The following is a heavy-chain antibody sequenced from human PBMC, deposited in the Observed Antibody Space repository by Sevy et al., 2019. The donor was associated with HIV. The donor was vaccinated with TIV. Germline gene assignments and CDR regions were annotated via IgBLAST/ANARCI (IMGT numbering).Heavy chain of an antibody. J-gene: IGHJ5*02. Sequence: GGSLRLSCAASGFTFSSYGMHWVRQAPGKGLEWVAVISYAGSNKYYADSVKGRFTISRDNSKNTLYLQMNSLRAEDTAVYYCAKDWGDIVVVPAAIRGFDPWGQGTLVTVSS. CDR3: AKDWGDIVVVPAAIRGFDP. V-gene: IGHV3-30*18. CDR1: GFTFSSYG. D-gene: IGHD2-2*02. CDR2: ISYAGSNK.